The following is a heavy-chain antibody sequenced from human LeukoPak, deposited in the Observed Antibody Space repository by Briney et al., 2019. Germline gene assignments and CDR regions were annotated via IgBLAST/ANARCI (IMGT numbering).Heavy chain of an antibody. J-gene: IGHJ4*02. V-gene: IGHV3-30*02. D-gene: IGHD3-22*01. Sequence: GGSLRLSCAASGFTFSSYGMHWVRQAPGKGLEWVAFIRYDGSNKYYADSVKGRFTISRDNSKNTLYLQMNSLRAEDTAVYYCAKVRPLIVVVITLFDYWGQGTLVTVSS. CDR3: AKVRPLIVVVITLFDY. CDR2: IRYDGSNK. CDR1: GFTFSSYG.